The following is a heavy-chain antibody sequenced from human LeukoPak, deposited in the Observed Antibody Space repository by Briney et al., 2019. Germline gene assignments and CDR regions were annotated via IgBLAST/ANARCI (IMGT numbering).Heavy chain of an antibody. CDR1: GGSISSYY. CDR2: IYYSGST. V-gene: IGHV4-59*12. J-gene: IGHJ6*02. CDR3: ARGRGYGSGSYYTPHYYYGMDV. Sequence: SETLSLTCTVSGGSISSYYWSWIRQPPGKGLEWIGYIYYSGSTNYNPSLKSRVTISVDTSKNQFSLKLSSVTAADTAVYYCARGRGYGSGSYYTPHYYYGMDVWGQGTTVTVSS. D-gene: IGHD3-10*01.